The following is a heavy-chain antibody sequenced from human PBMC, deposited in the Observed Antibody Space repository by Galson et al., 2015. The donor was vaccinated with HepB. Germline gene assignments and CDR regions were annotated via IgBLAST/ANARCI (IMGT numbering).Heavy chain of an antibody. CDR3: ARVGPYEILHDAFDI. Sequence: SLRLSCAASGFTFSSYAMHWVRQAPGKGLEWVAVISYDGSNKYYADSVKGRFTISRDNSKNTLYLQTNSLRAEDTAVYYCARVGPYEILHDAFDIWGQGTMVTVSS. CDR1: GFTFSSYA. D-gene: IGHD3-22*01. CDR2: ISYDGSNK. V-gene: IGHV3-30*04. J-gene: IGHJ3*02.